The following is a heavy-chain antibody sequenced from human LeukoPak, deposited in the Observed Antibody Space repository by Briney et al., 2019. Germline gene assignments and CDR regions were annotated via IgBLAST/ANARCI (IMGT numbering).Heavy chain of an antibody. CDR3: VRLPDYYYYMDV. CDR1: NGSISSSSYY. D-gene: IGHD1-14*01. V-gene: IGHV4-39*01. CDR2: LYYSGST. Sequence: SETLSLTCIVSNGSISSSSYYWGWIRQPPGKGLEWIGSLYYSGSTYYNPSLKTRVTISVDTSKSQFSLKLDSVTAADTAVYYCVRLPDYYYYMDVWGRGTSVTVSS. J-gene: IGHJ6*03.